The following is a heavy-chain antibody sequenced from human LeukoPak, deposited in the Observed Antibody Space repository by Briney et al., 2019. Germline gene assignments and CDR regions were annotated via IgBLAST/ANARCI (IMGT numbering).Heavy chain of an antibody. CDR3: ARGGYAHYYGMDV. J-gene: IGHJ6*02. D-gene: IGHD5-18*01. V-gene: IGHV3-53*01. CDR1: GFTVSTNY. CDR2: IYSGGTT. Sequence: GGSLRLSCAASGFTVSTNYMSWVRRAPGKGLEWVSVIYSGGTTNYADSAKGRFTISRDNSKNTVYLQMNSLRAEDTAVYYCARGGYAHYYGMDVWGQGTTVTVSS.